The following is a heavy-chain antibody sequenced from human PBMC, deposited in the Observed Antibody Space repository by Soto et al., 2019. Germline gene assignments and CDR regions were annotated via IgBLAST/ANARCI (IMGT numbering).Heavy chain of an antibody. J-gene: IGHJ3*02. Sequence: QVQVQESGPGLVKPSETLSLTCTVSGGSISTYYWSWIRQPPGKGLEWIGYVTYSGGPTYNPSLKSRITLSVHTSKKCSLNQTSVTAADTAGYYCARDAGYQLTGAFDIWGQGTMVTVSS. CDR3: ARDAGYQLTGAFDI. V-gene: IGHV4-59*01. CDR1: GGSISTYY. D-gene: IGHD2-2*01. CDR2: VTYSGGP.